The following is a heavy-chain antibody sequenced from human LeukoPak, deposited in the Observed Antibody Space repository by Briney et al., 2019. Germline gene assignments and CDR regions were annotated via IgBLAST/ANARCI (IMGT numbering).Heavy chain of an antibody. CDR2: MNPNSGNT. J-gene: IGHJ4*02. Sequence: ASVKVSCKASGYTFTSYDINWVRQATGQGLEWMGWMNPNSGNTGYAQKFQGRVTMTGNTSISTAYMELSSLRSEDTAVYYCARGFPNYYGSGSEFDYWGQGTLVTVSS. V-gene: IGHV1-8*01. CDR3: ARGFPNYYGSGSEFDY. D-gene: IGHD3-10*01. CDR1: GYTFTSYD.